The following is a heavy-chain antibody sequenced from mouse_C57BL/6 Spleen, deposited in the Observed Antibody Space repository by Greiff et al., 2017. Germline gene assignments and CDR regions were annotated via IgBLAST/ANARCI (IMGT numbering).Heavy chain of an antibody. CDR1: GFSLTSYG. CDR2: IWSGGST. CDR3: ARIHYGYYVRYYAMDY. D-gene: IGHD2-3*01. J-gene: IGHJ4*01. Sequence: QVQLKESGPGLVQPSQSLSITCTVSGFSLTSYGVHWVRQSPGKGLEWLGVIWSGGSTDYNAAFISRLSISKDNSKSQVFFKMNSLQADDTAIYYCARIHYGYYVRYYAMDYWGQGTSVTVSS. V-gene: IGHV2-2*01.